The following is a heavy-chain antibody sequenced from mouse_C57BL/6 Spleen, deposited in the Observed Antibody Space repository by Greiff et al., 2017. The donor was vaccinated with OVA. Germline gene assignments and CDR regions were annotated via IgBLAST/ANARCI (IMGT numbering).Heavy chain of an antibody. CDR3: ARRGEDNYAMDY. J-gene: IGHJ4*01. CDR2: ISNLAYSI. V-gene: IGHV5-15*01. Sequence: EVQVVESGGGLVQPGGSLKLSCAASGFTFSDYGMAWVRQAPRKGPEWVAFISNLAYSIYSEDTVTGRFTISRENSKNTLYLEMSSLRSEDTAMYYCARRGEDNYAMDYWGQGTSVTGSS. CDR1: GFTFSDYG.